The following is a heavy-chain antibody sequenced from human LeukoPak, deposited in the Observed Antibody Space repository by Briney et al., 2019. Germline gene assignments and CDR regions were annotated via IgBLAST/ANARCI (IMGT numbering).Heavy chain of an antibody. V-gene: IGHV4-31*11. CDR3: ARAITIYGVVTPFDP. CDR2: IYYSGST. CDR1: GGSFSGYY. J-gene: IGHJ5*02. Sequence: KPSETLSLTCAVYGGSFSGYYWTWIRQHPGKGLEWIGYIYYSGSTYYNPSLKSRVTISLDTSKNQFSLKLTYVTAADTAVYYCARAITIYGVVTPFDPWGQGTLVTVSS. D-gene: IGHD3-3*01.